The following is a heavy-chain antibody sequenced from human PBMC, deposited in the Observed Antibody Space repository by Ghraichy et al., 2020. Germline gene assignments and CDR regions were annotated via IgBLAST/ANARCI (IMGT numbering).Heavy chain of an antibody. CDR2: MHHSGTS. D-gene: IGHD3-16*01. V-gene: IGHV4-39*01. Sequence: ESLNISCTVSGGSISDSNFYWGWIRQSPGKGLEWIGSMHHSGTSYETTSLKSRVSLSIDSFNSQFSLKLTSVTAADTAVYYCARHRFFKGGEIDSWGQGILVAVSS. J-gene: IGHJ4*02. CDR3: ARHRFFKGGEIDS. CDR1: GGSISDSNFY.